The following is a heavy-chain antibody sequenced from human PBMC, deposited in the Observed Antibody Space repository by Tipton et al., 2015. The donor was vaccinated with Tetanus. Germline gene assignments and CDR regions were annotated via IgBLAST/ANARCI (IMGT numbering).Heavy chain of an antibody. V-gene: IGHV3-7*03. J-gene: IGHJ6*02. CDR3: ARDMVVTAMGGRHYYHNGLDV. CDR1: GFDFRSDW. Sequence: GSLRLSCTASGFDFRSDWMTWVRQAPGKGLEWVANIKQDGNEKYHVDSVKGRFTISRDNGKNLLYLEMNSLRVEDTAVYYCARDMVVTAMGGRHYYHNGLDVWGQGATVIVSS. D-gene: IGHD2-21*02. CDR2: IKQDGNEK.